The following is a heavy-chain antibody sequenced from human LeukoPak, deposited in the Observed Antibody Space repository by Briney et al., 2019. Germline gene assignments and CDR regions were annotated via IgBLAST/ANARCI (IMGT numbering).Heavy chain of an antibody. CDR3: ARDGGVLRFLEWHLDY. J-gene: IGHJ4*02. CDR2: ISYDGSNK. D-gene: IGHD3-3*01. CDR1: GFTFSSYA. V-gene: IGHV3-30-3*01. Sequence: GRSLRLSFAASGFTFSSYAMHWVRQAPGKGLEWVAVISYDGSNKYYADSVKGRFTISRDNSKNTLYLQMNSLRAEDTAVYYCARDGGVLRFLEWHLDYWGQGTLVTVSS.